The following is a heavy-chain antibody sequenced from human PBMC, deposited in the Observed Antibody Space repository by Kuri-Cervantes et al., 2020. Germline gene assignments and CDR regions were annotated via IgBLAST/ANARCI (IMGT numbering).Heavy chain of an antibody. CDR1: GFTVSSNY. D-gene: IGHD5-18*01. CDR2: IYSGGST. V-gene: IGHV3-66*01. Sequence: GGSLRLSCAASGFTVSSNYMSWVRQAPGKGLEWVSVIYSGGSTYYADSVKGRFTISRDNAKNSLYLQMNSLRAEDTAVYYCARGVLGDTAMVYYFDYWGQGTLVTVSS. J-gene: IGHJ4*02. CDR3: ARGVLGDTAMVYYFDY.